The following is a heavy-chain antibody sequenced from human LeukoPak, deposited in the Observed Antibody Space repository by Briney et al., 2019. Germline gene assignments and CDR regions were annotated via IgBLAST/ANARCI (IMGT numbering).Heavy chain of an antibody. J-gene: IGHJ4*02. CDR2: IGRDGAGP. CDR3: RFVVATSDRDY. D-gene: IGHD1/OR15-1a*01. CDR1: GFTFSNCA. Sequence: GGSLRHSCAASGFTFSNCAMQWVRQAPGRRLEFVSAIGRDGAGPYYADSVKGRFTLSRDNSKNTLYLQMGSLRPEDMAVYYCRFVVATSDRDYWGQGTLVTVSS. V-gene: IGHV3-64*02.